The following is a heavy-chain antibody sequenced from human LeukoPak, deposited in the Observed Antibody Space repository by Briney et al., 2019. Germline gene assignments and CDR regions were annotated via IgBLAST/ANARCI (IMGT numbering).Heavy chain of an antibody. CDR2: IYYSGST. V-gene: IGHV4-59*01. D-gene: IGHD2-21*02. J-gene: IGHJ3*02. CDR3: ARALVVTATAFDI. CDR1: GGSISSYY. Sequence: SETLSLTCTVSGGSISSYYWSWIRQPPGKGLEWIGYIYYSGSTNYNPSLKSRVTISVDTSKNQFSLKLSSATAADTAVYYCARALVVTATAFDIWGQGTMVTVPS.